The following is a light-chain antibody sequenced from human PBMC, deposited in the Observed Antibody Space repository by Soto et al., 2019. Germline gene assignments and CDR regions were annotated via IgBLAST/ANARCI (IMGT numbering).Light chain of an antibody. CDR2: DAS. Sequence: EIVLTQAPATPSLSPGERATLSCRASQSVSSYLAWYQQKPGQAPRLLIYDASNRATGIPARFSGSGSGTDFTLTISSLEPEDFAVYYCQQRSNWPLTFGGGTKVESN. J-gene: IGKJ4*01. CDR3: QQRSNWPLT. V-gene: IGKV3-11*01. CDR1: QSVSSY.